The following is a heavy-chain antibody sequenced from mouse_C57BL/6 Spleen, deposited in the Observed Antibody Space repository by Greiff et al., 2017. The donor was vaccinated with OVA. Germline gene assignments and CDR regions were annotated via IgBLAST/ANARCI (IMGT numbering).Heavy chain of an antibody. D-gene: IGHD1-1*01. V-gene: IGHV1-52*01. CDR1: GYTFTSYW. J-gene: IGHJ2*01. Sequence: VQLQQPGAELVRPGSSVKLSCKASGYTFTSYWMHWVKQRPIQGLEWIGNIDPSDSETHYNQKFKDKATLTVDKSSSTAYMQLSSLTSEDSAVYYCARSRGTVVAPFDYWGQGTTLTVSS. CDR3: ARSRGTVVAPFDY. CDR2: IDPSDSET.